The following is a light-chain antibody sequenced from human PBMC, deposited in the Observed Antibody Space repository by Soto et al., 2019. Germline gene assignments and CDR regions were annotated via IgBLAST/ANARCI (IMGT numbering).Light chain of an antibody. CDR3: QKYNSAPRT. V-gene: IGKV1-27*01. CDR2: AAF. J-gene: IGKJ4*01. Sequence: DIQITQSPSSLSASIGDRVTITCRASQAISNSLAWYQQKQGKVPKLLINAAFNLHSGVPSRFRGGGSGKEFTLTITSLQTEDVETYYCQKYNSAPRTFGGGTKVDI. CDR1: QAISNS.